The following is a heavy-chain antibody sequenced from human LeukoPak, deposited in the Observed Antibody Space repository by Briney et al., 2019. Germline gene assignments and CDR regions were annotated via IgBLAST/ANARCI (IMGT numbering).Heavy chain of an antibody. CDR3: ARCCGGDCYCLDY. CDR1: GFTFSSYA. Sequence: PGGSLRLSCAASGFTFSSYAMHWVRQAPGKGLEWVAVISYDGSNKYYADSVKGRFTISRDNSKNTLYLQVNSLRAEDTAVYYCARCCGGDCYCLDYWGQGTLVTVSS. D-gene: IGHD2-21*02. J-gene: IGHJ4*02. V-gene: IGHV3-30*04. CDR2: ISYDGSNK.